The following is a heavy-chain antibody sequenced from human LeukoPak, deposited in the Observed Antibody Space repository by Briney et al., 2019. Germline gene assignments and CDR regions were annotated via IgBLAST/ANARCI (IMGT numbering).Heavy chain of an antibody. J-gene: IGHJ4*02. Sequence: ASETLSLTCTVSGGSLSSYYWSWIRQPPGKGLEWIGYIYYTGSTNYNPSLKSRVTISLDTSKNQFSLRLSSVTAADTAVYYCARLKVGGGGYYFHDFWGQGTLVTVSS. CDR3: ARLKVGGGGYYFHDF. D-gene: IGHD1-26*01. CDR1: GGSLSSYY. V-gene: IGHV4-59*08. CDR2: IYYTGST.